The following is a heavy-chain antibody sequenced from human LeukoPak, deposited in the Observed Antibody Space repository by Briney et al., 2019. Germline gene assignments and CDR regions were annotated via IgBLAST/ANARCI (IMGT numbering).Heavy chain of an antibody. J-gene: IGHJ4*02. V-gene: IGHV3-21*01. Sequence: GGSLRLSCAASGFTFSSYSMNWVRQAPGKGLEWVSSISSSSYIYYADSVKGRFTISRDNAKNSLYLQMNSLRAEDTAVYYCARDAEYCTNGVCNYFDYWGQGTLVTVSS. D-gene: IGHD2-8*01. CDR1: GFTFSSYS. CDR2: ISSSSYI. CDR3: ARDAEYCTNGVCNYFDY.